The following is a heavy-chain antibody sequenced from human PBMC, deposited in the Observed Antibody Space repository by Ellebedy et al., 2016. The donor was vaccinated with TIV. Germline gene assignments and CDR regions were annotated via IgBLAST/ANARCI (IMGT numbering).Heavy chain of an antibody. J-gene: IGHJ6*03. D-gene: IGHD1-1*01. CDR3: ARKYGSFVSNFYYMDV. V-gene: IGHV4-31*03. Sequence: SETLSLXXSVSGGSVSSKGYYWTWIRQRPGRGLEWVGDIFYNGDTNYYPPLESRITISVDTSKNHFSLTLSSVTAADTAVYYCARKYGSFVSNFYYMDVWGKGTTVTVSS. CDR1: GGSVSSKGYY. CDR2: IFYNGDT.